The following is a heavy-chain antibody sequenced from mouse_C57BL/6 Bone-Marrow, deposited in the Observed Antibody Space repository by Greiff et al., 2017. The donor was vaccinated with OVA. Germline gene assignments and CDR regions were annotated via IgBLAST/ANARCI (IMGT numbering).Heavy chain of an antibody. D-gene: IGHD1-1*01. CDR1: GYSITSDY. CDR2: ISYSGST. J-gene: IGHJ4*01. CDR3: ARSYGSSPYYAMDY. V-gene: IGHV3-8*01. Sequence: EVKLVESGPGLAKPSQTLSLTCSVTGYSITSDYWNWFRKFPGNKLEYMGYISYSGSTYYNPSLKSRISITRDTSKNQYYLQLNSVTTEDTATYYRARSYGSSPYYAMDYWGQGTSVTVSA.